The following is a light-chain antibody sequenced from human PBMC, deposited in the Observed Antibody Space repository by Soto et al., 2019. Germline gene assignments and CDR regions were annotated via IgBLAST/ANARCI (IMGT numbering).Light chain of an antibody. CDR2: EVT. CDR1: GSDVGGYDY. J-gene: IGLJ1*01. V-gene: IGLV2-14*01. Sequence: QSVLSQPASVCGSPGQSITISCTGTGSDVGGYDYVSWYQHHPGKAPKVMIYEVTNRPSGVSNRFSGSKSGNTASLTISGLLAEDEADYYCSSYTSSSTYVFGTGTKVTVL. CDR3: SSYTSSSTYV.